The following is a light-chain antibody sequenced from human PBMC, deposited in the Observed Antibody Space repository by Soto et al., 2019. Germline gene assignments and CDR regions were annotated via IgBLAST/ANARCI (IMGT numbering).Light chain of an antibody. V-gene: IGKV1-39*01. CDR2: AAS. J-gene: IGKJ1*01. CDR3: QQSYSTTQP. Sequence: DIQMTQSPSSLSASVGDRVTITCRASQSISSYLNWYQQKPGKAPKLLIYAASSLQSGVPSRFSGSGSGTDFTLTISSLQPEDFATYYCQQSYSTTQPFGQGTKVDIX. CDR1: QSISSY.